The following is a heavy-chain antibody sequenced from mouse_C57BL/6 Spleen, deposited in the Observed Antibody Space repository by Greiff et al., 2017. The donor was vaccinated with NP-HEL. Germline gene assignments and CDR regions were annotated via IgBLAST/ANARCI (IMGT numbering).Heavy chain of an antibody. CDR1: GFTFSDYG. V-gene: IGHV5-17*01. CDR2: ISSGSSTI. CDR3: ARPRSTMVTPFAY. J-gene: IGHJ3*01. D-gene: IGHD2-2*01. Sequence: DVQLVESGGGLVKPGGSLKLSCAASGFTFSDYGMHWVRQAPEKGLEWVAYISSGSSTIYYADTVKGRFTISRDNAKNTLFLQMTSLRSEDTAMYYWARPRSTMVTPFAYWGQGTLGTVAA.